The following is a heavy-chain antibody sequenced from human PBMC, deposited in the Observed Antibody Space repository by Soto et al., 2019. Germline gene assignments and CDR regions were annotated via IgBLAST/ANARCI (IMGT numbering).Heavy chain of an antibody. CDR1: GFTFSSYW. CDR2: IKQDGSEK. CDR3: ARDYSLSYGSGSYYNPLNCFDP. V-gene: IGHV3-7*01. J-gene: IGHJ5*02. Sequence: EVQLVESGGGFVQPWGSLRLSCAASGFTFSSYWMSWVRQAPGKGLEWVANIKQDGSEKYYVDSVKGRFTISRDNAKNSMYLQMNSLRAEDTAVYYCARDYSLSYGSGSYYNPLNCFDPWGQGTLVTVSS. D-gene: IGHD3-10*01.